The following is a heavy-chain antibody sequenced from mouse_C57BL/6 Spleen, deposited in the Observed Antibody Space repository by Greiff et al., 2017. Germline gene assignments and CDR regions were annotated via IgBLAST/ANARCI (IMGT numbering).Heavy chain of an antibody. Sequence: EVHLVESGGGLVKPGGSLKLSCAASGFTFSDYGMHWVRQAPEKGLEWVAYISSGSSTIYYADTVKGRFTISRDNAKNTLFLQMTSLRSEDTAMYYCARDYGSSYGGVGYDAMDYWGQGTSVTVSA. CDR3: ARDYGSSYGGVGYDAMDY. CDR1: GFTFSDYG. J-gene: IGHJ4*01. D-gene: IGHD1-1*01. CDR2: ISSGSSTI. V-gene: IGHV5-17*01.